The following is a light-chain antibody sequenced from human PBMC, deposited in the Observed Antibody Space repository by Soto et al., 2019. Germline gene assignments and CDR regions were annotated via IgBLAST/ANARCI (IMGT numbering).Light chain of an antibody. Sequence: EIVLTQSPATLALSPGERATLSCRATQSVGTYLAWYQQKPGQTPRLLISAASKRATGIPARFSGSGSRTDFTLTISSLEPEDYAVYYCQHRSEWPVSFGHGTQLETK. V-gene: IGKV3-11*01. J-gene: IGKJ5*01. CDR1: QSVGTY. CDR3: QHRSEWPVS. CDR2: AAS.